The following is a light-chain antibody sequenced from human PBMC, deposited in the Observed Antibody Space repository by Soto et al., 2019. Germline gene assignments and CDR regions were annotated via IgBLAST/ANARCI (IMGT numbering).Light chain of an antibody. J-gene: IGLJ1*01. V-gene: IGLV2-14*01. CDR1: SSDVGGYNY. Sequence: QSALTQPASVSGSPGQSITISCTGTSSDVGGYNYVSWYQQHPGTAPKLMIYDVRNRPSGVSNRFSGSKSVNTASLTISGLQAEDEADYYCSSYTTISTYVFGTGTKVTVL. CDR2: DVR. CDR3: SSYTTISTYV.